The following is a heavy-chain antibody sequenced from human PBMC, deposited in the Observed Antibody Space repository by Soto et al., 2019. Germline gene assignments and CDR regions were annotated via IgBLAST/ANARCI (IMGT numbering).Heavy chain of an antibody. V-gene: IGHV3-23*01. J-gene: IGHJ1*01. CDR2: ISGSGGST. Sequence: EVQLLESGGGLVQPGGSLRLSCAASGFTFSSYAMSWVRQAPGKGLEWVSAISGSGGSTYYADSVKGRFTISRDNSKNTLYLQMNSLRAEDTAVYYCAKYPAHKVLRYFDWVKQPAEAEYFQHWGQGTLVTVSS. D-gene: IGHD3-9*01. CDR1: GFTFSSYA. CDR3: AKYPAHKVLRYFDWVKQPAEAEYFQH.